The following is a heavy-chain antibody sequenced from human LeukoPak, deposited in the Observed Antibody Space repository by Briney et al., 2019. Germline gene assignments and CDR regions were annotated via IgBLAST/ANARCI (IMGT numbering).Heavy chain of an antibody. V-gene: IGHV1-69*13. J-gene: IGHJ3*02. Sequence: GASVKVSCKASGYTFPSYFMHWVRQAPGQGLEWMGGIIPIFGTANYAQKFQGRVTITADESTSTAYMELSSLRSEDTAVYYCARAGYYDSSGYYRSSLAFDIWGQGTMVTVSS. CDR3: ARAGYYDSSGYYRSSLAFDI. D-gene: IGHD3-22*01. CDR2: IIPIFGTA. CDR1: GYTFPSYF.